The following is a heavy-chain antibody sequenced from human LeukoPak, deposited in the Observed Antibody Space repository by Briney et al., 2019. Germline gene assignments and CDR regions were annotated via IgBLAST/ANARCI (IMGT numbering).Heavy chain of an antibody. J-gene: IGHJ4*02. D-gene: IGHD6-6*01. V-gene: IGHV3-7*03. Sequence: GGSLRLSCAASGFTFGSYWMSWVRQAPGKGLEWVANIKQDGSEKYYVDSVKGRFTISRDNAENSLSLQVNSLRAEDTAVYYCASAGGDSRSPLPFYYWGQGTLVTVSS. CDR3: ASAGGDSRSPLPFYY. CDR1: GFTFGSYW. CDR2: IKQDGSEK.